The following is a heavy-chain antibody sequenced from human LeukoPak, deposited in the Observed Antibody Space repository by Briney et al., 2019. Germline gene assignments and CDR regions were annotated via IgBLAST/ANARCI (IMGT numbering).Heavy chain of an antibody. CDR1: GGSFSGYY. V-gene: IGHV4-34*01. D-gene: IGHD3-22*01. Sequence: SETLSLTCAVYGGSFSGYYWSWIRQPPGKGLEWIGEINHSGSTNYNPSLKSRATISVDTSKNQFSLKLSSVTAADTAVYYCARGPTMIVVVRVGWFDPWGQGTLVTVSS. CDR3: ARGPTMIVVVRVGWFDP. J-gene: IGHJ5*02. CDR2: INHSGST.